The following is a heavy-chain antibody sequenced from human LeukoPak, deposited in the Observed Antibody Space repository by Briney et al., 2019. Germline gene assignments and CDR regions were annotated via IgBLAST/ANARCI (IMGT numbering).Heavy chain of an antibody. CDR1: GGSFSGYY. CDR2: INHSGST. Sequence: SETPSLTCAVYGGSFSGYYWSWIRQPPGKGLEWIGEINHSGSTNYNPSLKSRVTISVDTSKNQFSLKLSSVTAADTAVYYCARGRSSSWYRYFQHWGQGTLVTVSS. D-gene: IGHD6-13*01. J-gene: IGHJ1*01. V-gene: IGHV4-34*01. CDR3: ARGRSSSWYRYFQH.